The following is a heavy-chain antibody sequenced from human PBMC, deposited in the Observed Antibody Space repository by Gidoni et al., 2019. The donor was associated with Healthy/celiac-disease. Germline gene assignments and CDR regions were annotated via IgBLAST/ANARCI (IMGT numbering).Heavy chain of an antibody. V-gene: IGHV4-39*01. Sequence: QLQLQESGPGLVKPSETLSLPCTVSGGSISSSSYYWGWIRQPPGKGLEWIGSIYYSGSTYYNPSLKSRVTISVDTSKNQFSLKLSSVTAADTAVYYCATYYDFWNEVDVWGQGTTVTVSS. CDR2: IYYSGST. CDR3: ATYYDFWNEVDV. CDR1: GGSISSSSYY. D-gene: IGHD3-3*01. J-gene: IGHJ6*02.